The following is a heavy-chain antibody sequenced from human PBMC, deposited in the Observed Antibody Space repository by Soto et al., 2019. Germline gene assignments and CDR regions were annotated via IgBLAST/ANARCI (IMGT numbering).Heavy chain of an antibody. J-gene: IGHJ6*03. CDR1: GYTFTSYD. Sequence: SVKVSCKASGYTFTSYDINWVRQATGQGLEWMGWMNPNSGNTGYAQKFQGRVTMTRNTSISTAYMELSSLRSEDTAVYYCARAPYYDFWSGSSSNDYYYYMDVWGKGITVTVSS. CDR3: ARAPYYDFWSGSSSNDYYYYMDV. CDR2: MNPNSGNT. D-gene: IGHD3-3*01. V-gene: IGHV1-8*01.